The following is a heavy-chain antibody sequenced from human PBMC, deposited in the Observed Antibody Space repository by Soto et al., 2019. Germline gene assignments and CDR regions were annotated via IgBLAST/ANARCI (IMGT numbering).Heavy chain of an antibody. V-gene: IGHV4-31*03. CDR1: GGSISSGGYH. CDR3: ARGKNWFDH. CDR2: IYYSGST. Sequence: SETLSLTCTVSGGSISSGGYHWSWIRQHPGKGLEWIGYIYYSGSTYYNPSLKSRVTISVDTSKNQFSLKLSSVTAADTAVYYCARGKNWFDHWGQGTLVTVSS. J-gene: IGHJ5*02.